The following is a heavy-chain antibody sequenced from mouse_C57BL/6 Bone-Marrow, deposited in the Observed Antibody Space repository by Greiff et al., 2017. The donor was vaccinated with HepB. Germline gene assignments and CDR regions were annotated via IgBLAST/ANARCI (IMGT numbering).Heavy chain of an antibody. CDR2: ISYDGSN. V-gene: IGHV3-6*01. CDR1: GYSITSGYY. J-gene: IGHJ2*01. Sequence: VQLKESGPGLVKPSQSLSLTCSVTGYSITSGYYWNWIRQFPGNKLEWMGYISYDGSNNYNPSLKNRISTTRDTSKNQFFLKLNSVTTEDTATYYCARDYYGSSYWGQGTTLTVSS. D-gene: IGHD1-1*01. CDR3: ARDYYGSSY.